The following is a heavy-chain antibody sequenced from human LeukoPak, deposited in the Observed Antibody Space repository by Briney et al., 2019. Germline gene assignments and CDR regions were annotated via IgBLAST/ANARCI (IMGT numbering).Heavy chain of an antibody. Sequence: SETLSLTCTVSGGSISSSSYYWGWIRQPPGKGLEWIGSIYYSGSTYYNPSLKSRVTISVDTSKNQFSLKLSSVTAADTAVYYCARDVGGYFDWLLDYYYYMDVWGKGTTVTVSS. CDR3: ARDVGGYFDWLLDYYYYMDV. CDR1: GGSISSSSYY. V-gene: IGHV4-39*07. D-gene: IGHD3-9*01. CDR2: IYYSGST. J-gene: IGHJ6*03.